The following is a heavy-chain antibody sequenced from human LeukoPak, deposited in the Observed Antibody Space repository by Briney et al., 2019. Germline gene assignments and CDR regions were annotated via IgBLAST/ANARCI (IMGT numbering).Heavy chain of an antibody. CDR3: AKDNCGERLLPY. CDR1: GFTFSNYG. D-gene: IGHD3-3*01. Sequence: PGGSLRLSCAASGFTFSNYGMSWVRQAPGKGLEWVSAITGSGGSTYYADSVKGRFTISRDNSKNTLYLQMNSLRAEDTAVYYCAKDNCGERLLPYWGQGTLVTVSS. V-gene: IGHV3-23*01. CDR2: ITGSGGST. J-gene: IGHJ4*02.